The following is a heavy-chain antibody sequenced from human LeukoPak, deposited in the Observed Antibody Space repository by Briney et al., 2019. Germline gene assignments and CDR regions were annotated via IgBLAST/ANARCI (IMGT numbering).Heavy chain of an antibody. CDR1: GYTLTELS. D-gene: IGHD1-26*01. CDR2: FDPEDGET. Sequence: ASVKVSCKVSGYTLTELSMHWVRQAPGKGLEWMGGFDPEDGETIYAQKFQGRVTMTEDTSTDTAYMELSSLRSEDTAVYYCATNSGSYYGFDYWGQGTLVTASS. J-gene: IGHJ4*02. V-gene: IGHV1-24*01. CDR3: ATNSGSYYGFDY.